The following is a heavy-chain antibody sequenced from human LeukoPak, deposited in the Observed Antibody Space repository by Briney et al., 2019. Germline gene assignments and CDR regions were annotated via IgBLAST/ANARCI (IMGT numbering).Heavy chain of an antibody. V-gene: IGHV1-2*02. Sequence: ASVKVSCKASGYTFTGYYMHWVRQAPGQGLEWMGWINPNSGGTNYAQKFQGRVTMTRDTSISTAYMELSRLRSDDTAVYYCARDRDGYYGMDVWGQGTTVTVSS. J-gene: IGHJ6*02. CDR2: INPNSGGT. D-gene: IGHD3-10*01. CDR1: GYTFTGYY. CDR3: ARDRDGYYGMDV.